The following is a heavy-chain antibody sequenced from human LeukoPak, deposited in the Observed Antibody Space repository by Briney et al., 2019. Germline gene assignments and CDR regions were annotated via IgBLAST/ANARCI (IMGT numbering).Heavy chain of an antibody. CDR1: GFTFSDYA. CDR2: FDGSGDGT. Sequence: PGGSLRLSCAASGFTFSDYAMSWVRQAPGKGLEWVSGFDGSGDGTYYVDSVKGRFTISRDNSENTVYLQMNSVRAEDTAVYYCATTGYSSRNYWGQGTLVTVSS. CDR3: ATTGYSSRNY. D-gene: IGHD6-13*01. V-gene: IGHV3-23*01. J-gene: IGHJ4*02.